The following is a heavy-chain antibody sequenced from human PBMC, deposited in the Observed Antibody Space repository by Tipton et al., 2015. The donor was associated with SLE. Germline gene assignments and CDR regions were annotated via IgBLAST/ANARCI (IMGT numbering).Heavy chain of an antibody. Sequence: TLSLTCTVSGGSISTNSYYWGWLRPAPGKGLDWIGRIYCSGNTNYNPSLKSRVTLSVDTSKNQLSLKLSSVTAADTAVYYCARQGMVVAASLFYWLYDRGGGTTLVVVSA. CDR1: GGSISTNSYY. CDR2: IYCSGNT. CDR3: ARQGMVVAASLFYWLYDR. J-gene: IGHJ2*01. D-gene: IGHD2-15*01. V-gene: IGHV4-39*07.